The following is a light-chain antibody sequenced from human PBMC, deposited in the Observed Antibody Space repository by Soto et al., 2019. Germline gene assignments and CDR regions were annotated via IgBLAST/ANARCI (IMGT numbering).Light chain of an antibody. CDR2: AAS. CDR1: QSISSY. Sequence: DIQMTQSPSSLSASVGDRVTITCRASQSISSYLNWYQQKPGKAPKLLIYAASSLQSGVPSRFSGSGSGTDFTLTISSLQPEDFETYCCQQNYSTLAGTFGQETDVDIK. J-gene: IGKJ1*01. CDR3: QQNYSTLAGT. V-gene: IGKV1-39*01.